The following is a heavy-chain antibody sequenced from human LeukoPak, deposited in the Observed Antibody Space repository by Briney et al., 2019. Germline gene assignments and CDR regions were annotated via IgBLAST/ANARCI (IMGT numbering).Heavy chain of an antibody. J-gene: IGHJ3*02. CDR1: GGSISSGGYY. Sequence: DPSETLSLTCTVSGGSISSGGYYWSWIRQHPGKGLEWIGYIYYSGSTYYNPSLKSRVTISVDTSKNQFSLKLSSVTAADTAVYYCARWEDFWSGRGYDAFDIWGQGTMVTVSS. CDR2: IYYSGST. V-gene: IGHV4-31*03. D-gene: IGHD3-3*01. CDR3: ARWEDFWSGRGYDAFDI.